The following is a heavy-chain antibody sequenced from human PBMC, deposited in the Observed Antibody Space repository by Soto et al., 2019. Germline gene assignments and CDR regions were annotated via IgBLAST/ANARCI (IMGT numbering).Heavy chain of an antibody. J-gene: IGHJ6*02. CDR2: FDPEDGET. Sequence: ASVKVSCKVSGYTLTELSMHWVRQAPGKGLEWMGGFDPEDGETIYAQKFQGWVTMTRDTSISTAYMELSRLRSDDTAVYYCARDFDSSGWRNYYYGMDVWGQGTTVTVSS. CDR3: ARDFDSSGWRNYYYGMDV. D-gene: IGHD6-19*01. V-gene: IGHV1-24*01. CDR1: GYTLTELS.